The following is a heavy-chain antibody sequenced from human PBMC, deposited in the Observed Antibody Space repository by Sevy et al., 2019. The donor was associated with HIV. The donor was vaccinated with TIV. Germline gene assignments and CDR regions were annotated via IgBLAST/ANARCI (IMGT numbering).Heavy chain of an antibody. CDR1: GFTFSSYG. Sequence: GGSLRLSCAASGFTFSSYGMHWVRQAPGKGLEWVALIWFDGSNTYYADSVKGRFTISRDIAKNTLHLQMNSLRGEDTAVYYCARDLQFYDNGDYGPAIMPDYWGQGTLVTVSS. CDR3: ARDLQFYDNGDYGPAIMPDY. CDR2: IWFDGSNT. V-gene: IGHV3-33*01. J-gene: IGHJ4*02. D-gene: IGHD4-17*01.